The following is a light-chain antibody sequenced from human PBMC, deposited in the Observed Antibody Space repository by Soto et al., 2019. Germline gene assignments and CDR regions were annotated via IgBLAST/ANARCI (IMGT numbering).Light chain of an antibody. Sequence: EIVLKQSPCTLPLSPGERATLSCRASQSVSSSHLAWYQQKPGQAPRLLISVASSRATGIPDRFTGSGSGTDFTLTISRLEPEDFAVYYCQQYGSSPRTFGQGTILEIK. CDR3: QQYGSSPRT. CDR2: VAS. V-gene: IGKV3-20*01. J-gene: IGKJ5*01. CDR1: QSVSSSH.